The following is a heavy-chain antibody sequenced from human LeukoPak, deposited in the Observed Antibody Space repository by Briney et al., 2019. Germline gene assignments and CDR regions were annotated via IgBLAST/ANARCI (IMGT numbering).Heavy chain of an antibody. V-gene: IGHV4-59*08. CDR2: IYYSGRT. D-gene: IGHD2-21*02. J-gene: IGHJ4*02. Sequence: KSSDTLSLTCTVAGGSISSYYWSWIPQPPGKGLEWIGYIYYSGRTNYNPSLKSRVTIPVDTSKNQFSLKLSSVTAADTAVYYCARQGPYCGGDCYPATFDYWGQGALVTVSS. CDR1: GGSISSYY. CDR3: ARQGPYCGGDCYPATFDY.